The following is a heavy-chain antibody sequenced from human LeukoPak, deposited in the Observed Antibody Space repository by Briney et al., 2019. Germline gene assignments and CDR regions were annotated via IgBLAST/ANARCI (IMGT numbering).Heavy chain of an antibody. CDR1: GYTFTSYY. V-gene: IGHV1-46*01. CDR3: ARTGPPDSYGYQSTRNWFDP. CDR2: INPSGGST. J-gene: IGHJ5*02. Sequence: GASVKVSCKASGYTFTSYYMHWVRQAPGQGLEWMGIINPSGGSTSYAQKFQDRVTMTRDTSTSTVYMELSSLRSEDTAVYYCARTGPPDSYGYQSTRNWFDPWGQGTLVTVSS. D-gene: IGHD5-18*01.